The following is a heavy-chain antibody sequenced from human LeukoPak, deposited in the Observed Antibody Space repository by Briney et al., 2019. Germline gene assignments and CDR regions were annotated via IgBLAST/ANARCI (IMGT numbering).Heavy chain of an antibody. V-gene: IGHV3-23*01. CDR2: ISGSGGST. J-gene: IGHJ4*02. CDR3: AREGAAAGYNY. CDR1: GFTFSSYA. D-gene: IGHD6-13*01. Sequence: GGSLRLSCAASGFTFSSYAMSWVRQAPGKGLEWVSAISGSGGSTYYADSVKGRFTISRDNAKNSLYLQMNSLRAEDTAVYYCAREGAAAGYNYWGQGTLVTVSS.